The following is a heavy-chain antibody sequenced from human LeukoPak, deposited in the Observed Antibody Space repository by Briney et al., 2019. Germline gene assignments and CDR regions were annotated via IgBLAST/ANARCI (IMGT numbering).Heavy chain of an antibody. Sequence: AAVKVSCKASGYTFTGYYMHWVRQAPGQGLEWMGWMNPNSGNTGYAQKFQGRVTITRNTSISTAYMELSRLRSDDTAVYYCARLTMTYDYWGQGTLVTVSS. V-gene: IGHV1-8*03. CDR2: MNPNSGNT. D-gene: IGHD3-22*01. J-gene: IGHJ4*02. CDR1: GYTFTGYY. CDR3: ARLTMTYDY.